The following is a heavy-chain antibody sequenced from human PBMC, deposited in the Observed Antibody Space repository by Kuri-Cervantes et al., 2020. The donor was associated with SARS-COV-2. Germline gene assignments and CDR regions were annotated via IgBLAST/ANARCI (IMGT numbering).Heavy chain of an antibody. CDR3: VRDGDHWNFDY. CDR1: GFTFSGHW. V-gene: IGHV3-74*01. CDR2: INPDGSYT. J-gene: IGHJ4*02. Sequence: GGSLTLSCAASGFTFSGHWIHWVRQAPGKGLVWVSRINPDGSYTNNADSVKGRFTLSRDNAKNMLFLQMNSLRAEDTAVYYFVRDGDHWNFDYWGQGTLVTVSS. D-gene: IGHD1-1*01.